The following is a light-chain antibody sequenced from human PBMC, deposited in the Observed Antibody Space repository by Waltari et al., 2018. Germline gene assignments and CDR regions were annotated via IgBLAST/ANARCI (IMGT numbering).Light chain of an antibody. CDR3: QQYNRWPPNT. CDR1: QSVTSN. CDR2: EAS. Sequence: EIVMTQSPATLSVSPGERATLSCRASQSVTSNLAWYQQKPGQAPRLLIYEASTRATGISARFSGSGSGTEFTLTISSLQSEDFAVYYCQQYNRWPPNTFGQGTRLEIK. J-gene: IGKJ5*01. V-gene: IGKV3-15*01.